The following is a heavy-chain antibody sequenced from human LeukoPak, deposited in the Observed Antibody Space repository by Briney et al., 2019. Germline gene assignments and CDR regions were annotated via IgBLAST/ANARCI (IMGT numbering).Heavy chain of an antibody. J-gene: IGHJ5*02. V-gene: IGHV3-48*02. CDR1: GFTFSSYS. Sequence: GGSLRLSCAASGFTFSSYSMNWVRQAPGKGLEWVSYISSSSSTIYYADSVKGRFTISRDNAKNSLYLRMNSLRDEDTAVYYCARGDSSGYGPDHWGQGTLVTVSS. CDR2: ISSSSSTI. CDR3: ARGDSSGYGPDH. D-gene: IGHD3-22*01.